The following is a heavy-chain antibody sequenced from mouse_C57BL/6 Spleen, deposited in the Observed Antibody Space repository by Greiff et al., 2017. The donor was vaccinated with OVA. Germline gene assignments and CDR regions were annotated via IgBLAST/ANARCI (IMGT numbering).Heavy chain of an antibody. J-gene: IGHJ4*01. D-gene: IGHD2-4*01. CDR3: ARGEEIYYDYSYYAMDY. Sequence: VQLQQSGPELVKPGASVKISCKASGYAFSSSWMNWVKQRPGKGLEWIGRIYPGDGDTNYNGKFKGKATLTADKSSSTAYMQLSSLTSEDSAVYFCARGEEIYYDYSYYAMDYWGQGTSVTVSS. V-gene: IGHV1-82*01. CDR1: GYAFSSSW. CDR2: IYPGDGDT.